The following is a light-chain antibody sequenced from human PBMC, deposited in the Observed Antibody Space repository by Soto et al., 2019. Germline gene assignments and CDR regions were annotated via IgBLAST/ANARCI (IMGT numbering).Light chain of an antibody. CDR1: QSVSTTS. CDR3: QQYGGSPFT. Sequence: EIVLTQSPGTLSLSPGERATFSCRPSQSVSTTSLAWYQQKPGLPPRLLMYATSSRATGIPDRFTGSGSATDFTLTSSRVEPGDSAVYYCQQYGGSPFTFGQGTKLEI. CDR2: ATS. J-gene: IGKJ2*01. V-gene: IGKV3-20*01.